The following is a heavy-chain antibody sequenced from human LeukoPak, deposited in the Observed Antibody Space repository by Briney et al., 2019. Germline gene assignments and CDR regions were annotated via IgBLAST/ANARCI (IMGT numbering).Heavy chain of an antibody. CDR2: IRYDGSNK. Sequence: PGGSLRLSCAASGFTFSSYGMHWVRQAPGKGLEWVAFIRYDGSNKYYADSVKGRFTISRDNSKNTLYLLMNSLGAEDTAVYYCAKVSRRDGYNSLGYWGQGTLVTVSS. D-gene: IGHD5-24*01. CDR1: GFTFSSYG. V-gene: IGHV3-30*02. J-gene: IGHJ4*02. CDR3: AKVSRRDGYNSLGY.